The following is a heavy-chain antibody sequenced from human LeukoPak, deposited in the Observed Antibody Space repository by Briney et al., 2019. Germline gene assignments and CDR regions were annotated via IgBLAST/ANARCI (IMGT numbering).Heavy chain of an antibody. J-gene: IGHJ4*02. V-gene: IGHV3-23*01. Sequence: GGTLRLSCAASGFTFTIYGMNWVRQAPGKGLGWVSGISGSDYTTYYADSVKGRFTISRDNSKNTLYLQMNSLRAEDTAVYYCARLRRDGYNYFFAYWGQGTLVTVSS. D-gene: IGHD5-24*01. CDR1: GFTFTIYG. CDR2: ISGSDYTT. CDR3: ARLRRDGYNYFFAY.